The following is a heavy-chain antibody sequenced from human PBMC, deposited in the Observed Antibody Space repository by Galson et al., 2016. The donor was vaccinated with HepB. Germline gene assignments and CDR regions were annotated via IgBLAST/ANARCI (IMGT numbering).Heavy chain of an antibody. D-gene: IGHD6-19*01. CDR3: ARDDSGGWYGFHYGMDV. CDR2: IYYSGRT. J-gene: IGHJ6*02. V-gene: IGHV4-59*01. Sequence: SETLSLTCTVSGASISGYYLSWIRQPPGKGLEWIGYIYYSGRTNYNPSLKRRVTISVDTSKNQFSLKLSSVTAADTAVYYCARDDSGGWYGFHYGMDVWGQGTMVTVSS. CDR1: GASISGYY.